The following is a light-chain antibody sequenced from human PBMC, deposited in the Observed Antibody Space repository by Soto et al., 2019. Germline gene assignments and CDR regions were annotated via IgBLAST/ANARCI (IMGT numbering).Light chain of an antibody. CDR3: SAWDDSLNDLV. Sequence: QSVLTQPPSASGTPGQTVTLSCSGSSSNIGRDFVYWYQQLPGTAPKLLMYRNDQQPSGVSDRFSGSKSGTSASLAISGLRSEDEADYFCSAWDDSLNDLVFGTGTKVTVL. CDR1: SSNIGRDF. V-gene: IGLV1-47*01. CDR2: RND. J-gene: IGLJ1*01.